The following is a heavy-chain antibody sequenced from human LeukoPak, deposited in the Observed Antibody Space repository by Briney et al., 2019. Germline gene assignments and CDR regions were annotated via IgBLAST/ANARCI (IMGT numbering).Heavy chain of an antibody. CDR1: GGSFSGYY. V-gene: IGHV4-34*01. CDR2: INHSGST. CDR3: ARGGRYSSSSGLYFDY. Sequence: PSETLSLTCAVYGGSFSGYYWSWIRQPPGKGLEWIGEINHSGSTNYNPSLKSRVTISVDTSKNKFSLKLSSVTAADTAVYYCARGGRYSSSSGLYFDYWGQGTLVTVSS. D-gene: IGHD6-6*01. J-gene: IGHJ4*02.